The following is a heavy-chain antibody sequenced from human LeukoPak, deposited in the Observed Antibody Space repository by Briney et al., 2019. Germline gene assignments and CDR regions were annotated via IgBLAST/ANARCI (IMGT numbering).Heavy chain of an antibody. V-gene: IGHV3-74*01. CDR3: ARGASRDCSYASCTRGNWFDP. Sequence: QPGGSLRLSCAASGFTFSSYWMHWVRQGPGKGLVGVSHIHSDGITTTYADSVKGRFTISRDNAKNTLYLQMNSLRAEDTAVYYCARGASRDCSYASCTRGNWFDPWGQGTLVTVSS. CDR2: IHSDGITT. CDR1: GFTFSSYW. D-gene: IGHD2-2*01. J-gene: IGHJ5*02.